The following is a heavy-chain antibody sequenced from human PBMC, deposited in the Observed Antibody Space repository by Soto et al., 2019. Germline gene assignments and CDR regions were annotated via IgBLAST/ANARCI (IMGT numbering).Heavy chain of an antibody. CDR3: ANDLSRWTHYAFDF. CDR1: GFTFSNYG. Sequence: EVQLLESGGGLLQPGGSLRLSCAASGFTFSNYGMNWVRQAPGKGIEWVSGISTNGDTANYADSVKGRCTISRDNPMNTLHMPMTGLRPEDTAVYYCANDLSRWTHYAFDFWGQGTLVTVSS. J-gene: IGHJ5*01. V-gene: IGHV3-23*01. D-gene: IGHD4-17*01. CDR2: ISTNGDTA.